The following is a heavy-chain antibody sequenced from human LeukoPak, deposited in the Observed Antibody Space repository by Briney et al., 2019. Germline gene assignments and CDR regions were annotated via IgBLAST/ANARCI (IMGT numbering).Heavy chain of an antibody. D-gene: IGHD3-22*01. Sequence: PSETLSLTCSVSGDAITGSSYYWGWIRHPPGKWLEWIGSMYYSGSTYSNPSLKSRVTMSADTSKNQFSLKLSSVSAADTAVYYCARQYYDNTGYYYFDYWGQGTLVTVSS. CDR1: GDAITGSSYY. CDR2: MYYSGST. J-gene: IGHJ4*02. V-gene: IGHV4-39*01. CDR3: ARQYYDNTGYYYFDY.